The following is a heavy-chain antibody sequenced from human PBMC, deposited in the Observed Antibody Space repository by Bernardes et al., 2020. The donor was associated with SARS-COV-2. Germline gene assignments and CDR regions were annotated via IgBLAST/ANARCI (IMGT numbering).Heavy chain of an antibody. D-gene: IGHD1-26*01. CDR2: IYWNDDK. J-gene: IGHJ5*02. V-gene: IGHV2-5*01. CDR3: AHRNPPLGRYSGSYPFDP. Sequence: SGPTLVKPTQTLTLTCTFSGFSLSTSGVGVGWIRQPPGKALEWLALIYWNDDKRYSPSLKSRLTITKDTSKNQVVLTMTNMDPVDTATYYCAHRNPPLGRYSGSYPFDPWGQGTLVTVSS. CDR1: GFSLSTSGVG.